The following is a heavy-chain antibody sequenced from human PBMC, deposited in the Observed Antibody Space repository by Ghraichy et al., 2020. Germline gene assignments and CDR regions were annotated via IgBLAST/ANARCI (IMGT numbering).Heavy chain of an antibody. CDR1: GFTFSDYH. J-gene: IGHJ4*02. V-gene: IGHV3-48*01. Sequence: GGSLRLSCAASGFTFSDYHMNWVRQTPGKGLEWISFIRSGDNTISYADSVKGRFTISRDDAKNSLYLQMNSLRVEDTAVYYCTTWTPMANWGQGTLVTVSS. CDR2: IRSGDNTI. D-gene: IGHD3/OR15-3a*01. CDR3: TTWTPMAN.